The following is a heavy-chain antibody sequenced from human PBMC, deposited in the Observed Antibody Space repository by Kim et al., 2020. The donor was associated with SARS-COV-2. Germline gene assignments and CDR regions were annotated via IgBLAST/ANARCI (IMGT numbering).Heavy chain of an antibody. CDR2: ISAYNGNT. J-gene: IGHJ6*02. CDR1: GYTFTSYG. Sequence: ASVKVSCKASGYTFTSYGISGVRQAPGQGLEWMGWISAYNGNTNYAQKLQGRVTMTTDTSTSTAYMELRSLRSDDTAVYYCARAPDSYGYYYYGMDVGGQGPPATVS. D-gene: IGHD5-18*01. V-gene: IGHV1-18*01. CDR3: ARAPDSYGYYYYGMDV.